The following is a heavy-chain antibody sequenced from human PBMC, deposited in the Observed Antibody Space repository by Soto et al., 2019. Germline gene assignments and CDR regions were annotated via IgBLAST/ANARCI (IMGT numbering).Heavy chain of an antibody. Sequence: GSLRLSCVASGFAFSTYGIHWVRQAPGKGLEWVAVIWYDGSIKYYADSVKGRFTISRDNSKNTLYLQMNSLRADDTAVYYCARASRPFHYWGQGT. V-gene: IGHV3-33*01. J-gene: IGHJ4*02. CDR2: IWYDGSIK. CDR1: GFAFSTYG. CDR3: ARASRPFHY.